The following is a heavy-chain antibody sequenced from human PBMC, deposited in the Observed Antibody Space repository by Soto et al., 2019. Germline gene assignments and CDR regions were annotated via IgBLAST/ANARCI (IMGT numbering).Heavy chain of an antibody. Sequence: QVQLQESGPGLVKPSGTLSLTCAVSGGSISSSNWWSWVRQPPGKGLEWIGEIYHSGSTNYNPSLKSRVTISVDKSKNQSALRLSSVTAADTAVYYCARDRGRITMVRGVIPNWFDPWGQGTLVTVSS. CDR1: GGSISSSNW. CDR2: IYHSGST. D-gene: IGHD3-10*01. V-gene: IGHV4-4*02. CDR3: ARDRGRITMVRGVIPNWFDP. J-gene: IGHJ5*02.